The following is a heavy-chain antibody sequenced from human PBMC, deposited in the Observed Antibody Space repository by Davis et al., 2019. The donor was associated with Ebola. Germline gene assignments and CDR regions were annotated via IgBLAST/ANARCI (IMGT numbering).Heavy chain of an antibody. V-gene: IGHV4-61*01. CDR3: ARDLVPAAIVGYYYGMDV. Sequence: SETLSLTCTVSGGSVSSGSYYWSWIRQPPGKGLEWIGYIYYSGSTNYNPSLKSRVTISVDTSKNQFSLKLSSVTAADTAVYYCARDLVPAAIVGYYYGMDVWGQGTTVTVSS. D-gene: IGHD2-2*02. CDR2: IYYSGST. J-gene: IGHJ6*02. CDR1: GGSVSSGSYY.